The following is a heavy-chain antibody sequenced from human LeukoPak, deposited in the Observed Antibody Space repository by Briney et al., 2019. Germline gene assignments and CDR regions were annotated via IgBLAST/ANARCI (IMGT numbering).Heavy chain of an antibody. J-gene: IGHJ5*02. CDR2: ISGSGDAT. Sequence: PGGSPETLLYSLWIRLSNYAIMWVRQAPGKGLEWVSTISGSGDATYYADSVKGRFTVSRDNFKNTLSLQMNNLRAEDTAVYYCAKGAAPGKVDWFDPWGQGTLVTVSS. CDR1: IRLSNYA. D-gene: IGHD6-13*01. V-gene: IGHV3-23*01. CDR3: AKGAAPGKVDWFDP.